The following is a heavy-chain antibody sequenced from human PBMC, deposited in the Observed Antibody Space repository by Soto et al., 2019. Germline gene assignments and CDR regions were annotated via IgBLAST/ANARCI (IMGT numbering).Heavy chain of an antibody. V-gene: IGHV3-30*18. D-gene: IGHD6-19*01. CDR3: AKSPPAVAVYFAY. CDR2: TSFDGSRG. Sequence: QVQLVESGGGVVQPGRSLSRSCAASGFTFSSSGMHWVRQAPGKGLECVAGTSFDGSRGYYADYVRGRFTISRENSNNAQYLQMNSLRSEDTAVFYFAKSPPAVAVYFAYWGPGTLVTVSS. CDR1: GFTFSSSG. J-gene: IGHJ4*02.